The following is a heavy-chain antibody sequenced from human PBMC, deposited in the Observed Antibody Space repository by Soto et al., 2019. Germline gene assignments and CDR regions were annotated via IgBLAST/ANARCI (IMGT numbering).Heavy chain of an antibody. V-gene: IGHV3-74*01. CDR3: AREDLLWFGELLYYYYGMDV. D-gene: IGHD3-10*01. CDR2: INSDGSST. Sequence: VSRINSDGSSTSYADSVKGRFTISRDNAKNTLYLQMNSLRAEDTAVYYCAREDLLWFGELLYYYYGMDVWGQGTTVTVSS. J-gene: IGHJ6*02.